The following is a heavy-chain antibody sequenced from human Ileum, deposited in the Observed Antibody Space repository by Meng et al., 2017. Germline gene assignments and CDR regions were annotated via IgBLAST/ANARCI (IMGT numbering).Heavy chain of an antibody. D-gene: IGHD2-21*01. Sequence: EVVGMEVGGGLVRQGGSLRLLCAASGVTLSSNGVMWVRQAPGRGLVWVARINPDGSVINCADSVKGRFTISRDNAKNTVYLQMNNLRADDTAVYYCAKDCFGDKDSWGQGTLVTVSS. J-gene: IGHJ4*02. V-gene: IGHV3-74*01. CDR3: AKDCFGDKDS. CDR2: INPDGSVI. CDR1: GVTLSSNG.